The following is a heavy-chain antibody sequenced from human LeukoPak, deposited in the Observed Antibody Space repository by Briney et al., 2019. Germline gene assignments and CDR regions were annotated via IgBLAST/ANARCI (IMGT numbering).Heavy chain of an antibody. Sequence: GGSLRLSCAASGFSFSTYAMYLVRRAPGKGLEWVSAICGGGGASYYADSVKGRFTISRDNSQNTLYLQMDSLRAEDTALYYCAKGRTGSCYSSVDYWGQGSLVTVSS. CDR1: GFSFSTYA. D-gene: IGHD2-15*01. V-gene: IGHV3-23*01. CDR3: AKGRTGSCYSSVDY. CDR2: ICGGGGAS. J-gene: IGHJ4*02.